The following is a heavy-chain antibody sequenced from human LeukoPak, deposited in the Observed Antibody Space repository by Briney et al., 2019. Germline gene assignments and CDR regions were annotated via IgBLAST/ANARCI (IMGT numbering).Heavy chain of an antibody. CDR2: INSDGSST. CDR3: TRDRSYAMDV. V-gene: IGHV3-74*01. Sequence: GESLRLSCAASGFNFTTSTMHWVRQGPGKGLVWVSRINSDGSSTIYADSVKGRFTISRDNAKNTVYLQMNSLRVEDTAVYYCTRDRSYAMDVWGQGTTVTVSS. J-gene: IGHJ6*02. CDR1: GFNFTTST.